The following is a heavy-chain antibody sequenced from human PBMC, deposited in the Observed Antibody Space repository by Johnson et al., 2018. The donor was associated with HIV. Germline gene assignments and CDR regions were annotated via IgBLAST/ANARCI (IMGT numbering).Heavy chain of an antibody. Sequence: QVQLVESGGGLVQRGGSLRLSCVASGFNFSSYAMSWVRQAPGKGLEWVAVISYDGSNKYYADSVKGRFTISRDNSKNTLYLQMNSLRAEDTALYYCAKDSRPQTFDIWGQGTMVTVSS. CDR3: AKDSRPQTFDI. CDR1: GFNFSSYA. CDR2: ISYDGSNK. J-gene: IGHJ3*02. V-gene: IGHV3-30*04.